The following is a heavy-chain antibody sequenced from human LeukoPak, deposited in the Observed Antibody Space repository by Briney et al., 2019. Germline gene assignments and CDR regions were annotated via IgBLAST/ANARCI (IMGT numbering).Heavy chain of an antibody. D-gene: IGHD2-2*01. CDR3: ARDGDYCSSTSCYAFDI. CDR2: ISSSSSYI. V-gene: IGHV3-21*01. CDR1: GFTFSSYS. J-gene: IGHJ3*02. Sequence: GESLRLSCAASGFTFSSYSMNWVRQAPGKGLEWVSSISSSSSYIYYADSVKGRFTISRDNAKNSLYLQMNSLRAEDTAVYYCARDGDYCSSTSCYAFDIWGQGTMVTVSS.